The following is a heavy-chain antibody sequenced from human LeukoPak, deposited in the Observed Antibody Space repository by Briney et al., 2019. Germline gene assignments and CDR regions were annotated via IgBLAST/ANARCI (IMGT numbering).Heavy chain of an antibody. CDR2: MIPIFGTA. Sequence: SVKLSCRAPGCTCSSYAISWVRQAPGQGLEWVGGMIPIFGTANYAQKFQGRDTITADESTSTAYMELSSLRSEDTAVYYCAREAGAGSDDAFDIWGQGTMVTVSS. J-gene: IGHJ3*02. D-gene: IGHD3-10*01. V-gene: IGHV1-69*01. CDR1: GCTCSSYA. CDR3: AREAGAGSDDAFDI.